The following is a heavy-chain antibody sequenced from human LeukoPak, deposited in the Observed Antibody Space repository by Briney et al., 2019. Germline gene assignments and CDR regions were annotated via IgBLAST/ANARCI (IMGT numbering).Heavy chain of an antibody. V-gene: IGHV4-39*01. CDR3: ARRAHVGEPAA. CDR1: GGSLSSSSYY. D-gene: IGHD2-15*01. CDR2: IYHDGST. J-gene: IGHJ5*02. Sequence: SETLSLTCAVSGGSLSSSSYYWAWIRQPPGKGLEWIGSIYHDGSTYSNPSLDGRATISVDTSKNQFSLKLTSVTAADTAMYHCARRAHVGEPAAWGQGTLVTVSS.